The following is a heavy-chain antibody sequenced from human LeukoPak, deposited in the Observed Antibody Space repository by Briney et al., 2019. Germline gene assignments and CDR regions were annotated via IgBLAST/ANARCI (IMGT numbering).Heavy chain of an antibody. Sequence: SVKVSFTSSGSTFTSCNKDWMRQGPGQGLGLMGIINPSGGSTSYAQKFQGRVTIPRDTSTTTVYMELSSLRSEETAVYCCAGEIVVIPAANGFDYWGQGALVTVSS. CDR2: INPSGGST. V-gene: IGHV1-46*01. D-gene: IGHD2-2*01. J-gene: IGHJ4*02. CDR3: AGEIVVIPAANGFDY. CDR1: GSTFTSCN.